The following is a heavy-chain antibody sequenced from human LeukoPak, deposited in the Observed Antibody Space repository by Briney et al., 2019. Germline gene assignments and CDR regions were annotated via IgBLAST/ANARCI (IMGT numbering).Heavy chain of an antibody. CDR3: ASRDYSSGWYGY. J-gene: IGHJ4*02. CDR1: GGSISSSKW. CDR2: VYHSGST. D-gene: IGHD6-19*01. Sequence: SETLSLTCVVSGGSISSSKWWSWVRQPPGKGLEWIGGVYHSGSTNYNPSLKNRVTISVDKSKNQFSLKLSSVTAADTAIYYCASRDYSSGWYGYWGQGTLVTVSS. V-gene: IGHV4-4*02.